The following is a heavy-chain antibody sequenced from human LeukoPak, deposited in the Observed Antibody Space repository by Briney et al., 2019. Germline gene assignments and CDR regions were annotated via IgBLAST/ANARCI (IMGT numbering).Heavy chain of an antibody. CDR3: ARGRRTAQTKNNWFDP. CDR1: GGSFSGYY. D-gene: IGHD2-8*01. V-gene: IGHV4-34*01. J-gene: IGHJ5*02. Sequence: SETLSLTCAVYGGSFSGYYWSWLRQPPGKGLEWIGEINHSGSTNYNPSLKSRVTISVDTSKNQFSLKLSSVTAADTAVYYCARGRRTAQTKNNWFDPWGQGTLVTVSS. CDR2: INHSGST.